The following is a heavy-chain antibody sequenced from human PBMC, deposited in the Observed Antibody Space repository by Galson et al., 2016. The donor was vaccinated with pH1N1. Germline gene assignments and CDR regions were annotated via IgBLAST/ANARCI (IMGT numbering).Heavy chain of an antibody. J-gene: IGHJ3*02. CDR1: GGTFSSYA. V-gene: IGHV1-69*13. D-gene: IGHD5-18*01. Sequence: SVKVSCKASGGTFSSYAINWVRQAPGQGLEWMGGIIPIFGTANYAQKFQGRVTITADESTSTAYMELSSLRSKATAVYYCASPSRPPREIHLWSPNDAFDIWGQGTMVTVSS. CDR3: ASPSRPPREIHLWSPNDAFDI. CDR2: IIPIFGTA.